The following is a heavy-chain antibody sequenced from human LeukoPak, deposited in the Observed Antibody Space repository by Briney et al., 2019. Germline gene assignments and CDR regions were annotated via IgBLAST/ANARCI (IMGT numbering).Heavy chain of an antibody. CDR2: IIPIFGTA. J-gene: IGHJ4*02. Sequence: SVKLSCKASGHTFSSYAISCVRQAPGQGLECMGGIIPIFGTANYAQKFQGRVTISADESTSTAYMELSSLRSEDTAVYYCARGGHSSVYSQPFDYWGQGTLVTVSS. D-gene: IGHD3-22*01. CDR3: ARGGHSSVYSQPFDY. CDR1: GHTFSSYA. V-gene: IGHV1-69*01.